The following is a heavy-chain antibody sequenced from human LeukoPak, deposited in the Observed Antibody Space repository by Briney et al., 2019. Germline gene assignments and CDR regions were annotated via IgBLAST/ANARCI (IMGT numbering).Heavy chain of an antibody. D-gene: IGHD3-16*01. CDR3: ARHGGYYFDY. CDR1: GGSISNYY. J-gene: IGHJ4*02. Sequence: SETLSLTCIVSGGSISNYYWSWIRQPPGKGLEWIGYIYYSGSTTYNPSLKSRVTLSIDTSKNQFSLKLNSVTAADTAMYYCARHGGYYFDYWGQGTLVTVSS. V-gene: IGHV4-59*08. CDR2: IYYSGST.